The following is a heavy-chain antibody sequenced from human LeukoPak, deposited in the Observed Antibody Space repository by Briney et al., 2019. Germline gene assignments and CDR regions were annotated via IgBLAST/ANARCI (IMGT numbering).Heavy chain of an antibody. CDR2: IYYSGST. Sequence: PAEPLTLPCGVSGHCLKQYHGSWPPQSPGKAREWIGYIYYSGSTNYNPSLKSRVTISVDTSKNQFSLKLSSVTAADTAVYYCARRQPEDMGLDYWGQGTLVTVSS. CDR1: GHCLKQYH. D-gene: IGHD1-14*01. V-gene: IGHV4-59*01. CDR3: ARRQPEDMGLDY. J-gene: IGHJ4*02.